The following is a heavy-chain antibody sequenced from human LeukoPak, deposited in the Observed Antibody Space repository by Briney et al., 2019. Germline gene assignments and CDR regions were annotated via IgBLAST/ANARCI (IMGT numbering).Heavy chain of an antibody. CDR1: GGSISSGSYY. V-gene: IGHV4-61*02. Sequence: SETLSLTCTVSGGSISSGSYYWSWIRQPAGKGLEWIGRIYTSGSTNYNPSLKSRVTISVDTSKNQFSLKLSSVTAADTAVYYCAREYRYCSGGSCYPPAYYYYYYMDVWGKGTTVTISS. J-gene: IGHJ6*03. CDR3: AREYRYCSGGSCYPPAYYYYYYMDV. D-gene: IGHD2-15*01. CDR2: IYTSGST.